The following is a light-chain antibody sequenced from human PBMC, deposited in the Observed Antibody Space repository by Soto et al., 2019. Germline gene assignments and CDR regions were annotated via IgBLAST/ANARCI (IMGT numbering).Light chain of an antibody. Sequence: QSVLTQPASVSGSPGQSITISCTGTSSDVGSYNLVSWYQQHPGKAPKLMIYEVSKRPSGVSNRFSGSKSGNTASLTISGLQAEDEADYYCRSYAGSSLWVFGGGTKLTVL. CDR2: EVS. CDR3: RSYAGSSLWV. J-gene: IGLJ3*02. V-gene: IGLV2-23*02. CDR1: SSDVGSYNL.